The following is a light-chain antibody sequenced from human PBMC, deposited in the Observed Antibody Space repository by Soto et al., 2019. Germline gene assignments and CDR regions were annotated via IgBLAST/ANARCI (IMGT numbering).Light chain of an antibody. CDR2: DVS. Sequence: QSVLTQPRSVSGSPGQSVTISCTGTSSDVGGYNYVSWYQQHPGKAPKLMIYDVSKRPSGVPDRFSGSKFATSAYLTISGLQAEDEAEYYCQSQDGSLSVSVFGGGTKLTVL. CDR3: QSQDGSLSVSV. V-gene: IGLV2-11*01. CDR1: SSDVGGYNY. J-gene: IGLJ3*02.